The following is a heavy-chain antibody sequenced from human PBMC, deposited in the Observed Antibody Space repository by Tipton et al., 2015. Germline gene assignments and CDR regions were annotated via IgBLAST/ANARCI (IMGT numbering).Heavy chain of an antibody. J-gene: IGHJ6*02. V-gene: IGHV3-23*01. CDR1: GLTFSDTW. CDR2: ISGGGGRT. Sequence: GSLRLSCIVSGLTFSDTWMNWVRQAPGKGLEWVSGISGGGGRTYYGDSVKGRFTISRDNSKNTLYLQMGSLRADDTAVYYGLDVWGQGTTITVSS. CDR3: LDV.